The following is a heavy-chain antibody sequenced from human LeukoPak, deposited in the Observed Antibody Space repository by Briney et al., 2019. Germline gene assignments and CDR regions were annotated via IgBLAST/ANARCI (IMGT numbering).Heavy chain of an antibody. Sequence: GGSLRLSCAASGFTFSSYWMSWVRQAPGKGLEWVANIKQDGSEKYYVDSVKGRFTISRDNAKNSLYLQMNSLRAEDTAVYYCARSSAYYDFWSGYLSQIYYGMDVWGQGITVTVSS. V-gene: IGHV3-7*01. J-gene: IGHJ6*02. CDR2: IKQDGSEK. CDR3: ARSSAYYDFWSGYLSQIYYGMDV. CDR1: GFTFSSYW. D-gene: IGHD3-3*01.